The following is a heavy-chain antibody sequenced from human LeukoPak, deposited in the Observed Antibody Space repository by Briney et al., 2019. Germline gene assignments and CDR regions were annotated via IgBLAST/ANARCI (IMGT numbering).Heavy chain of an antibody. CDR1: GGSISSYY. CDR2: IYYSGST. J-gene: IGHJ1*01. V-gene: IGHV4-59*01. CDR3: ARGGDGYNSAEYFQH. D-gene: IGHD5-24*01. Sequence: SETLSLTCTVSGGSISSYYWSWIRQPPGKGLEWLGYIYYSGSTNYNPSLKSRVTISVDTSKNQFSLKLSPVTAADTAVYYCARGGDGYNSAEYFQHWGQGTLVTVSS.